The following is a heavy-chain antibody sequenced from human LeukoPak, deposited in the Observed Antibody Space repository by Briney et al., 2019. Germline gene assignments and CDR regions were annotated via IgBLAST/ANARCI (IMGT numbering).Heavy chain of an antibody. J-gene: IGHJ4*02. D-gene: IGHD2-2*01. Sequence: GGTLRLSCAASGFTFSSYGMSWVRQAPGKGLEWVSAISGSGGSTYYADSVKGRFTISRDNSKNTLYLQMNSLRAEDAAVYYCAKQHIVVVPAASFPSPYFDYWGQGTLVTVSS. CDR2: ISGSGGST. CDR3: AKQHIVVVPAASFPSPYFDY. CDR1: GFTFSSYG. V-gene: IGHV3-23*01.